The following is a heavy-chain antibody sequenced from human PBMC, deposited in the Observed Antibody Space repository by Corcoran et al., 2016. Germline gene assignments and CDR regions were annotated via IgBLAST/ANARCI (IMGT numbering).Heavy chain of an antibody. CDR2: ISSSGGNI. V-gene: IGHV3-11*01. CDR1: GFTFSDHY. J-gene: IGHJ3*02. CDR3: ARRGAIGRAFDR. Sequence: QVQLVESGGGLVKPGGSLRLSCSASGFTFSDHYMSWIRQAPGKGLEWVSHISSSGGNIYQVDSVKGRFIISRDNAKNSLYLQMNSLRAEDTAVYYCARRGAIGRAFDRWGQGTMVTVSS.